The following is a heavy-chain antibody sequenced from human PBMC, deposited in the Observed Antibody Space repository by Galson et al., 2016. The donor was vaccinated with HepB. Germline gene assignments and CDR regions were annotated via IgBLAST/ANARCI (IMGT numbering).Heavy chain of an antibody. V-gene: IGHV3-30*04. D-gene: IGHD2-2*01. CDR1: GFTFSRIA. CDR2: ISYDGGSN. CDR3: ARGRPYCSSTSCYPTYYYYYGMDV. Sequence: SLRLSCAASGFTFSRIAMHWVRQAPGKGLKWVAVISYDGGSNYYADSVKGRFTISRDNSKNTLYLQMNSLRAEDSAVYYCARGRPYCSSTSCYPTYYYYYGMDVWGQGTTVTVSS. J-gene: IGHJ6*02.